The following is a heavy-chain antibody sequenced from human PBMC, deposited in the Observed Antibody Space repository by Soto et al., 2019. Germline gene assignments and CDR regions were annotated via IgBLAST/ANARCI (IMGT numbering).Heavy chain of an antibody. CDR1: GYTFTSYG. CDR2: ISAYNGNT. Sequence: ASVKVSCKASGYTFTSYGISWVRQAPGQGLEWMGWISAYNGNTNYAQKLQGRVTMTTDTSTSTAYMELRSLRSDDTAVYYCARDYSSGSSGGYYYYGMDVWGQGTTVTVSS. J-gene: IGHJ6*02. CDR3: ARDYSSGSSGGYYYYGMDV. V-gene: IGHV1-18*01. D-gene: IGHD6-19*01.